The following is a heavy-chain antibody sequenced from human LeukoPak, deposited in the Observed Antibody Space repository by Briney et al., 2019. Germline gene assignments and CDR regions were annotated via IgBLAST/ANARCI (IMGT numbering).Heavy chain of an antibody. J-gene: IGHJ5*02. CDR1: GGSISSYY. CDR3: ARQYSSSWYHGIWFDP. V-gene: IGHV4-4*09. Sequence: PSETLSLTCTVSGGSISSYYWSWIRQPPGKGLEWIGYIYTSGSTNYNPSFKSRVTISVDTSKNQFSLKLSSVTAADTAVYYCARQYSSSWYHGIWFDPWGQGTLVTVSS. D-gene: IGHD6-13*01. CDR2: IYTSGST.